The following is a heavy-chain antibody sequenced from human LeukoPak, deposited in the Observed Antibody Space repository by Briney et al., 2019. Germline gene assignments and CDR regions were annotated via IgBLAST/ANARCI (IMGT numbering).Heavy chain of an antibody. D-gene: IGHD2-2*01. J-gene: IGHJ4*02. CDR2: IKSKTDGGTT. CDR3: TTDVVVVPAAISIARDY. Sequence: GGSLRLSCAASGFTFSNAWMSWVRQAPGKGLELVGRIKSKTDGGTTDYAAPVKGRFTISRDDSKNTLYLQMNSLKTEDSAVYYCTTDVVVVPAAISIARDYWGQGTLVTVSS. CDR1: GFTFSNAW. V-gene: IGHV3-15*01.